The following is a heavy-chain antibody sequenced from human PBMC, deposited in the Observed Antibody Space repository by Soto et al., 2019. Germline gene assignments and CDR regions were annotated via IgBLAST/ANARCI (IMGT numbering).Heavy chain of an antibody. V-gene: IGHV4-30-2*01. Sequence: SETPSLTCAVSGGSISSGGYSWSWILQPPGKGLEWIGYIYHSGSTYYNPSLKSRVTISVDRSKNQFSLKLSSVTAADTAVYYCARGPDRWGQGTLVTVS. CDR1: GGSISSGGYS. J-gene: IGHJ5*02. CDR2: IYHSGST. CDR3: ARGPDR.